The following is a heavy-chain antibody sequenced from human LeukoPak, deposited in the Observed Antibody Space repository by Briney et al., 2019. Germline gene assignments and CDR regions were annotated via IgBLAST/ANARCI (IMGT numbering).Heavy chain of an antibody. V-gene: IGHV6-1*01. D-gene: IGHD5-18*01. Sequence: SQTLSLTCAISGDSVSSNSAAWNWIRQSPSRGLEWLGRTYYRSKWYNDYAVSVKSRITINPDTSKNQFSLQLNSVTPEDTAVYYCARDQGGLTSYGSSPLDSWGQGTLVTVSS. CDR2: TYYRSKWYN. CDR1: GDSVSSNSAA. CDR3: ARDQGGLTSYGSSPLDS. J-gene: IGHJ4*02.